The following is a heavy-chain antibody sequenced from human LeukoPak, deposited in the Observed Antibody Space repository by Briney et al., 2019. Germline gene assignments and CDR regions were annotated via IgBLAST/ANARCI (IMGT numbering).Heavy chain of an antibody. CDR3: ARVGSYYYYYMDV. J-gene: IGHJ6*03. CDR2: IYPSDSKS. V-gene: IGHV5-51*01. Sequence: PGESLKISCKGSGYSFTSYWIGWVRQMPGKGLEWLGFIYPSDSKSRLSPSFEGQVTISADKSISTAYLQWSSLKASDTAMYFCARVGSYYYYYMDVWGKGTTVTVSS. D-gene: IGHD3-10*01. CDR1: GYSFTSYW.